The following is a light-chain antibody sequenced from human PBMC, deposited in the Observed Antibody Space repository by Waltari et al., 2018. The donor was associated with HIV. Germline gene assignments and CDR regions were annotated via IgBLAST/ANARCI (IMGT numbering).Light chain of an antibody. CDR1: QNIRAY. J-gene: IGKJ1*01. CDR3: QQLDSYPRT. CDR2: SAS. Sequence: DIQLTQSPSFLSASVGDRVTITCRANQNIRAYLAWYQQKPGKAPTLLIYSASTVQRGVPSRFSGSGSGAEFTLTISILQPEDFATYYCQQLDSYPRTFGHGTKVEI. V-gene: IGKV1-9*01.